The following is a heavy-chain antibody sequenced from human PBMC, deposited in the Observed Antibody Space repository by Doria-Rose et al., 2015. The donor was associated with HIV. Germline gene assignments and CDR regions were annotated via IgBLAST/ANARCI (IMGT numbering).Heavy chain of an antibody. V-gene: IGHV3-33*01. CDR3: ARDSDRAFDY. J-gene: IGHJ4*02. CDR1: GFTFSIYG. CDR2: IWYDGSNK. Sequence: VQLVQSGGGVVQPGTSLRLSCAASGFTFSIYGMHWVRQAPGKGLEWVAVIWYDGSNKHYADSVKGRFTISRDNSKNTLYLQVNSLRAEDTAVYYCARDSDRAFDYWGQGTLVTVSS. D-gene: IGHD5-18*01.